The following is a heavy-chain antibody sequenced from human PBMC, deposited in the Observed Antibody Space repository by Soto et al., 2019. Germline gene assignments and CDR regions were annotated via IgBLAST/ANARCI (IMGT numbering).Heavy chain of an antibody. D-gene: IGHD3-10*01. CDR2: ISAYNGNT. V-gene: IGHV1-18*01. CDR3: ARGVGSGTYYNQYNWFDP. CDR1: GFTFTSYG. J-gene: IGHJ5*02. Sequence: GASVKVSCKASGFTFTSYGISWVRQAPGQGLEWMGWISAYNGNTNHAQKLQGRVTMTTDTSTSTAYMELRSLGSDDTAVYYCARGVGSGTYYNQYNWFDPWGQGNLVTVSS.